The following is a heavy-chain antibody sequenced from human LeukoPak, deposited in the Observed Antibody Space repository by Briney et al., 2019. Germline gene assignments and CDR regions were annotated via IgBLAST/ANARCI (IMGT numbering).Heavy chain of an antibody. Sequence: GGSLILSCAASGFTFSRYWITWVRQAPGKGLECVSRINTEGTFTPYADSVKGRFTISRDNAKHTVYLLMNSLRAEDTAVYYCARGLYSTNQGGDYWGQGTLVTVSS. CDR1: GFTFSRYW. D-gene: IGHD6-13*01. CDR2: INTEGTFT. J-gene: IGHJ4*02. CDR3: ARGLYSTNQGGDY. V-gene: IGHV3-74*01.